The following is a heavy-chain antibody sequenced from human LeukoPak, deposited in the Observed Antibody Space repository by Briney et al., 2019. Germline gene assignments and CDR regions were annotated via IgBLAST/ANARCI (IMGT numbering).Heavy chain of an antibody. J-gene: IGHJ4*02. D-gene: IGHD6-19*01. Sequence: GGSLRLSCAASGFTFSDYYMTWIRQAPGRGLEWVSYISGVYDNIYYGDSVKGRFTISRDNAKNSVYLQMSSLRADDTAVYYCARAFSGWYIFQLDYWGQGTLVTVSS. CDR3: ARAFSGWYIFQLDY. CDR1: GFTFSDYY. CDR2: ISGVYDNI. V-gene: IGHV3-11*01.